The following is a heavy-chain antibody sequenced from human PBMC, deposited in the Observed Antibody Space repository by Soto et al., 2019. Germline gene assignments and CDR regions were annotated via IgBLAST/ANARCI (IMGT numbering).Heavy chain of an antibody. CDR3: ARDHYYDSSGYYYVRSQGRGAMDV. CDR1: GYTFTNYY. V-gene: IGHV1-46*03. D-gene: IGHD3-22*01. CDR2: IECSGGET. J-gene: IGHJ6*02. Sequence: ASVKVSCKTSGYTFTNYYMHWVRQAPGQGLEWMGIIECSGGETTYAQRFLGRVTMTSGTSTSTVYMEVSSLRSEDTAVYYCARDHYYDSSGYYYVRSQGRGAMDVWGQGTTVTVSS.